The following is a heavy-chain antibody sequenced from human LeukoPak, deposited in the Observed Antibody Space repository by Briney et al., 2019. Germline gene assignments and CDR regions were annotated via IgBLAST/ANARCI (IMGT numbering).Heavy chain of an antibody. J-gene: IGHJ3*02. CDR2: IKSDGSST. CDR3: ATVGGVSGRAFDM. CDR1: GFSFGSYW. Sequence: PGGSLRLSCAASGFSFGSYWLHWVRQAPGKGLVWVSHIKSDGSSTSYADSVKGRFTISRDNAKNTLYLQMNSLRAEDAAVYYCATVGGVSGRAFDMWGQGTVVTVSS. D-gene: IGHD2-8*01. V-gene: IGHV3-74*01.